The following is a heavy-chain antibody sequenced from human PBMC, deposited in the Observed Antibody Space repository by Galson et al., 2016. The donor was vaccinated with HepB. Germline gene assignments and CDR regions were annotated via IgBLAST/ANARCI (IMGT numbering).Heavy chain of an antibody. CDR3: ARDHCTGGVCYSSPWYYGMDV. CDR2: MSYSGST. CDR1: GGSISSGYYY. V-gene: IGHV4-31*03. Sequence: TLSLTCTVSGGSISSGYYYWSWIRQLPGKGLEWIGYMSYSGSTDYNPSLQSRVTISADTSKNQFSPQLTSVTAADTAVYYCARDHCTGGVCYSSPWYYGMDVWDQGTTVTVSS. J-gene: IGHJ6*02. D-gene: IGHD2-8*02.